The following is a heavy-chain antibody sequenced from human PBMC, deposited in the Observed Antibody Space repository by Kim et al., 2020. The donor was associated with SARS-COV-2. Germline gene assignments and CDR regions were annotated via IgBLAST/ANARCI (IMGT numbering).Heavy chain of an antibody. CDR1: GFTFSTYG. J-gene: IGHJ4*02. Sequence: GGSLRLSCEASGFTFSTYGMHWVRQAPGKGLEWVAVIWSDVSNEYYTASVKGRFTISRDSSKNTVYLQMNSLRAEDAAVYYCAREVGYCNGDTCPPTYFDYWGRGTLVAVSS. CDR2: IWSDVSNE. CDR3: AREVGYCNGDTCPPTYFDY. V-gene: IGHV3-33*01. D-gene: IGHD2-15*01.